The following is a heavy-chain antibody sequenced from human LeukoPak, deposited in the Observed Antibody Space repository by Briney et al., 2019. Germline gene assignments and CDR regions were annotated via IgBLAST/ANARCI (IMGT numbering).Heavy chain of an antibody. J-gene: IGHJ5*02. D-gene: IGHD3-10*01. CDR3: ARDLVETYYYGSGSSNWFDP. CDR1: GGSISSYY. V-gene: IGHV4-4*07. CDR2: IYTSGST. Sequence: SETLSLTCTVSGGSISSYYWSWIRQPAGKGLEWIGRIYTSGSTNYNPSLKSRVTMSVDTSKNQFSLKLSSVTAADTAVYYCARDLVETYYYGSGSSNWFDPWGQGTLVTVSS.